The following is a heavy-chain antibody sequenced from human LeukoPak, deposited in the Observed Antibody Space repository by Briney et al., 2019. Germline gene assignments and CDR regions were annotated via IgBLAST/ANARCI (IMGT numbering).Heavy chain of an antibody. Sequence: GGSLRLSCAVSGFTVSSNYMSWVRQAPGKGLEGVSVIYSGGNTYYADSVKGRFTISRDNSKNTLYLQMNSLRVEDTAVYYCARWAAAQDYWGQGTLVTVSS. CDR2: IYSGGNT. D-gene: IGHD6-13*01. CDR3: ARWAAAQDY. CDR1: GFTVSSNY. J-gene: IGHJ4*02. V-gene: IGHV3-53*01.